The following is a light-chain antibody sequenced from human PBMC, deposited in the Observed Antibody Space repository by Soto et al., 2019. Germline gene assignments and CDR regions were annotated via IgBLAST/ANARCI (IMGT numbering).Light chain of an antibody. CDR1: QSVSSN. Sequence: ETVMTQSPATLSVSPGERATLSCRASQSVSSNLAWYQQKPGQAPRLLIYGVSTRATGIPNRFSGSGSGTQFTLTIRSLQSEDFAVYYCQQYNNWPPYTFGQGTKVEIK. CDR2: GVS. J-gene: IGKJ2*01. CDR3: QQYNNWPPYT. V-gene: IGKV3-15*01.